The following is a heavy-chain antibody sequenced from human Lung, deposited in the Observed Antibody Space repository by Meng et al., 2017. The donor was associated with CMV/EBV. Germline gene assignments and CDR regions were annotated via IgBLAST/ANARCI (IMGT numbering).Heavy chain of an antibody. Sequence: SXXVFXKTSGDTIGSNAFSWVRHAPEQGVEWGGGMLPVLGTTNYRQKFQGRLTITADVSTSTAYMDLSSLKSDDTAVYYCARDLFQSLDGWSLLEWLHAYWXQGTLVTVSS. V-gene: IGHV1-69*13. CDR1: GDTIGSNA. CDR3: ARDLFQSLDGWSLLEWLHAY. D-gene: IGHD3-3*01. J-gene: IGHJ4*02. CDR2: MLPVLGTT.